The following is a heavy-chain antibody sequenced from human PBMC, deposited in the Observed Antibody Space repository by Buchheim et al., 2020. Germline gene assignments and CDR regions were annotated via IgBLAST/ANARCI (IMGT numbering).Heavy chain of an antibody. Sequence: QVQLVQSGAEVKKPGASVKVSCKASGYTFTSYYMHWVRQAPGQGLEWMGIINPSGGDTSYAQKFQGRVTMTRDTSTSTVSMELSSLRSEDTAVYYCARTYYDFWSGSRWWFDPWGQGTL. CDR3: ARTYYDFWSGSRWWFDP. J-gene: IGHJ5*02. V-gene: IGHV1-46*01. CDR2: INPSGGDT. D-gene: IGHD3-3*01. CDR1: GYTFTSYY.